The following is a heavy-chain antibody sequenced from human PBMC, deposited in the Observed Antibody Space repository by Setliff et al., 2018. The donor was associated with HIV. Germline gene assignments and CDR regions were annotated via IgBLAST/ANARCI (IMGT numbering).Heavy chain of an antibody. V-gene: IGHV1-18*01. Sequence: ASVKVSCKASGYTFNTYGISWVRQAPGQGLEWMGWISPYNGYTNYVQKLQGRVTMTTDTSTSIAYMELRSLKSDDTAVYSCAREITNYFDYWGQGTLVTVSS. J-gene: IGHJ4*02. D-gene: IGHD3-16*01. CDR2: ISPYNGYT. CDR3: AREITNYFDY. CDR1: GYTFNTYG.